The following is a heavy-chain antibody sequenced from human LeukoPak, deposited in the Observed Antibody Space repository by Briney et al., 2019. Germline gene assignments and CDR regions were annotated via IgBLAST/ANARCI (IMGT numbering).Heavy chain of an antibody. CDR3: ARALDYGDYDFEY. V-gene: IGHV1-2*04. D-gene: IGHD4-17*01. Sequence: VASVKVSCKASGYTFTGYYMHWVRQAPGQGLEWMGWINPNSGGTNYAQKFQGWVTMTRDTSISTAYMELSRLRSDDTAVYYCARALDYGDYDFEYWGQGTLVTVSS. J-gene: IGHJ4*02. CDR2: INPNSGGT. CDR1: GYTFTGYY.